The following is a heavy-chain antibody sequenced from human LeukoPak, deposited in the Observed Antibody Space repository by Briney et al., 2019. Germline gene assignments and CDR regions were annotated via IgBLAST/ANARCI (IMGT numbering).Heavy chain of an antibody. CDR3: AREYCSGGSCSDAFDI. CDR1: GFTFSSYA. CDR2: IDSNSRTI. J-gene: IGHJ3*02. Sequence: GGSLRLSCAASGFTFSSYAMHWVRQAPGKGLEWVSYIDSNSRTIHYADSVKGRFTISRDNAKNSLYLQMSSLRAEDTALYYCAREYCSGGSCSDAFDIWGQGTMVTVSS. D-gene: IGHD2-15*01. V-gene: IGHV3-48*03.